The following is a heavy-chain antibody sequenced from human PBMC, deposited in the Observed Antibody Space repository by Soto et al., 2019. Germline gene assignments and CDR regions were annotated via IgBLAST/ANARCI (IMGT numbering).Heavy chain of an antibody. Sequence: QVQLVESGGGLVKPGGSLRLSCAASGFTFSDYYMSWIRQAPGKGLEWVSYISSSGSTIYYADAVKGRFTLSRDNAKNSLYLQMNRRSAEDTAVYSCARIVRLVVVVAATVWFEPWCQVPLVTVSS. D-gene: IGHD2-15*01. CDR1: GFTFSDYY. V-gene: IGHV3-11*01. CDR2: ISSSGSTI. CDR3: ARIVRLVVVVAATVWFEP. J-gene: IGHJ5*02.